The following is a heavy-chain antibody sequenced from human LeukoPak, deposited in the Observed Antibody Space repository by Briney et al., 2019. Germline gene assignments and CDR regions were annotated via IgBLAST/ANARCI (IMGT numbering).Heavy chain of an antibody. D-gene: IGHD3-3*01. V-gene: IGHV3-30*02. J-gene: IGHJ3*02. Sequence: GGSLRLSCAASGFTFSSYSMHWVRQAPGKGLEWVAFIRYDGSNKYYADSVKGRFTISRDNSKNTLYLQMNSLRAEDTAVYYCAKDRNGGITIFGVDGAFDIWGQGTMVTVSS. CDR2: IRYDGSNK. CDR3: AKDRNGGITIFGVDGAFDI. CDR1: GFTFSSYS.